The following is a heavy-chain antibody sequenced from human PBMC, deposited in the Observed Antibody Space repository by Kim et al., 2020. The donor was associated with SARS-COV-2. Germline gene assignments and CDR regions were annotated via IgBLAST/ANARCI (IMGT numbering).Heavy chain of an antibody. CDR1: GGSISSSSYY. D-gene: IGHD3-3*01. J-gene: IGHJ3*02. V-gene: IGHV4-39*01. CDR3: ACLPDYDFWSGYYQYAFDI. CDR2: IYYSGST. Sequence: SETLSLTCTVSGGSISSSSYYWGWIRQPPGKGLEWIGSIYYSGSTYYNPSLKSRVTISVDTSKDQFSLKLSSVTAADTAVYYCACLPDYDFWSGYYQYAFDIWGQGTMVTVSS.